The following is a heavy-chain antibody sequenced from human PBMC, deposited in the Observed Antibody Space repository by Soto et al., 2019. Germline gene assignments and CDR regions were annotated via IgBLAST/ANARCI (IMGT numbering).Heavy chain of an antibody. J-gene: IGHJ1*01. D-gene: IGHD2-15*01. CDR3: AKDCPVGVPLLRDLHD. Sequence: GGSLRLSCAASGFTFSNYGMSWIRQAPGKGLEWVSVISGSGGSTYYADSVKGRFTLSRDNSKNTVYLQMNSLRAEDTAVYYCAKDCPVGVPLLRDLHDWGQGTLVTVSS. CDR2: ISGSGGST. CDR1: GFTFSNYG. V-gene: IGHV3-23*01.